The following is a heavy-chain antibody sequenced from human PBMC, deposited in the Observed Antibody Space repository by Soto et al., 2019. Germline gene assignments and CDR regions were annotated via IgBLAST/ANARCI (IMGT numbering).Heavy chain of an antibody. CDR2: ISVSNDNT. CDR1: GYIFRNYA. V-gene: IGHV1-18*04. Sequence: ASVKVSCKTSGYIFRNYAISWVRQAPGQGLEWMGWISVSNDNTDSAHALRGRLIMTTDTSTSTAYLELTSLMSNDTAVYYCARSSPSLDYWGQGSLVTVSS. J-gene: IGHJ4*02. CDR3: ARSSPSLDY. D-gene: IGHD3-10*01.